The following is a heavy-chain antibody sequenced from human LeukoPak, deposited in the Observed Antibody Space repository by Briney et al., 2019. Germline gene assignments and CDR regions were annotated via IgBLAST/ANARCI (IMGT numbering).Heavy chain of an antibody. D-gene: IGHD5-12*01. J-gene: IGHJ4*02. CDR1: GFTFSSYS. CDR2: ISSSSSYI. CDR3: LLDIVATGDY. Sequence: GGSLRLSCAASGFTFSSYSMNWVCQAPGKGLEWVSSISSSSSYIYYADSVKGRFTISRNNAKNPLYLQMNSLRAEDTAVYYCLLDIVATGDYWGQGTLVTVSS. V-gene: IGHV3-21*01.